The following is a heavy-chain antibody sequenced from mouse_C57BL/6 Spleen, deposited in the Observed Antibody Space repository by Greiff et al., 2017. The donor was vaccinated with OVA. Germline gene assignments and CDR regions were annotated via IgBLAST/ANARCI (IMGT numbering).Heavy chain of an antibody. J-gene: IGHJ3*01. V-gene: IGHV3-6*01. CDR3: ARDYYGSRPWFAY. CDR2: ISYDGSN. D-gene: IGHD1-1*01. CDR1: GYTITSGYY. Sequence: DVKLQESGPGLVKPSQSLSLTCSVTGYTITSGYYWNWIRQLPGNKLEWMGYISYDGSNNYNPYLKNRITLTRDTSKNQFFLKLNSTTNEDTATYCCARDYYGSRPWFAYWGQGTLVTVSA.